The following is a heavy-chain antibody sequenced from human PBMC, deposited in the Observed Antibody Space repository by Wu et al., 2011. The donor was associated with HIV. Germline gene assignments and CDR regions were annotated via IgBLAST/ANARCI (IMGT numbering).Heavy chain of an antibody. J-gene: IGHJ4*02. V-gene: IGHV1-69*14. CDR3: ALRTRAGSGSDY. CDR1: SHFSSYA. D-gene: IGHD3-10*01. Sequence: QVQLVQSGAEVEEAWVLGEGLLQGFWSHFSSYAISWVRQAPGQGLEWMGRIIPIFGTANYAQKFQGRVTITADKSTSTAYMELSSLRSEDTAVYYCALRTRAGSGSDYWGQGTLVTVSS. CDR2: IIPIFGTA.